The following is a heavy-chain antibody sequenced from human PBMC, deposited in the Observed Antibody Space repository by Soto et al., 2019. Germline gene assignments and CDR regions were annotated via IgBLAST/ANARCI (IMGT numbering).Heavy chain of an antibody. CDR1: GYTFTSYG. V-gene: IGHV1-18*01. Sequence: ASVKVSCKASGYTFTSYGISWVRQAPGQGLEWMGWISAYNGNTNYAQKLQGRVTMTTDTSTSTAYMEVNSLRSEDTALYYCARGIWVATTAHYYLAARAQATLVTGSS. D-gene: IGHD5-12*01. J-gene: IGHJ4*02. CDR2: ISAYNGNT. CDR3: ARGIWVATTAHYYLAA.